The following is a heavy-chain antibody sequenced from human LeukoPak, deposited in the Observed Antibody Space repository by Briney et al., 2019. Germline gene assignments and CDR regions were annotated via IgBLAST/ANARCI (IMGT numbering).Heavy chain of an antibody. V-gene: IGHV3-21*01. CDR1: GFTFSSYS. D-gene: IGHD6-19*01. J-gene: IGHJ4*02. Sequence: PGGSLRLSCAASGFTFSSYSMNWVRQAPGKGLEWVSSISSSSSYIYYADSVKGRFTISRDNAKNSLYLQMNSLRAEDMAVYYCAREDPGYSSGPLDYWGQGTLVTVSS. CDR3: AREDPGYSSGPLDY. CDR2: ISSSSSYI.